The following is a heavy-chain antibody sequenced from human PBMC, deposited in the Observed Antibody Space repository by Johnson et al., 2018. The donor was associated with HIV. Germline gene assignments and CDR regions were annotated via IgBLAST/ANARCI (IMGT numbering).Heavy chain of an antibody. V-gene: IGHV3-30*14. Sequence: QVQLVESGGGVVQPGRSLRLSCAASGFTFSRYAMHWVRQAPGKGLEWVAVISYDGSNKYYADSVKGRFTISRDNSKNTLYLQMGSLRAEDMAVYYCARGVTVAGTKGQSAFDIWGQGTMVTVSS. CDR2: ISYDGSNK. J-gene: IGHJ3*02. CDR1: GFTFSRYA. CDR3: ARGVTVAGTKGQSAFDI. D-gene: IGHD6-19*01.